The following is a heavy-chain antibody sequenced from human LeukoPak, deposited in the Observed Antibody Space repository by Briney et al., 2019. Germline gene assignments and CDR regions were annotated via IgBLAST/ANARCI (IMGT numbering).Heavy chain of an antibody. CDR2: INPNSGGT. CDR1: GYTFTGYY. V-gene: IGHV1-2*02. Sequence: ASVKVSCKASGYTFTGYYMHWVRQAPGQGLEWMGWINPNSGGTNYAQKFQGRVTMATDTSTSTAYMELRSLRSDDTAVYYCARERGRRWLGSVHDAFDIWGQGTMVTVSS. D-gene: IGHD3-10*01. J-gene: IGHJ3*02. CDR3: ARERGRRWLGSVHDAFDI.